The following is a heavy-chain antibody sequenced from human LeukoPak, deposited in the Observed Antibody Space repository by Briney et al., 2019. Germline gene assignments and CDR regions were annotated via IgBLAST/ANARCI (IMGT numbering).Heavy chain of an antibody. V-gene: IGHV1-69*04. J-gene: IGHJ4*02. Sequence: SVKVSCKASGGTFSTHPTSWVRQAPGQGLEWMGKIIPILGMASYAQRFQGRVTITAEDSMSTAYMDLSSLTSDDTAVYYCAREGFGDWEQLPFEHWGQGTLVSVSS. CDR1: GGTFSTHP. CDR3: AREGFGDWEQLPFEH. D-gene: IGHD1/OR15-1a*01. CDR2: IIPILGMA.